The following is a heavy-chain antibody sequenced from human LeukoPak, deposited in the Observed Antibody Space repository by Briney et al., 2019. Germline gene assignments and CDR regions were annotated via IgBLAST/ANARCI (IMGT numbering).Heavy chain of an antibody. CDR1: GFTFSSYE. CDR3: ATLIVVVPAANDAFDI. V-gene: IGHV3-48*03. CDR2: IDSSGSTI. D-gene: IGHD2-2*01. J-gene: IGHJ3*02. Sequence: PGGSLRLSCAAYGFTFSSYEMNWVRQAPGKGLEWVSYIDSSGSTIYYADSVKGRFTNSRDNAKNSLYLQMNSLRAEDTAVYYCATLIVVVPAANDAFDIWGQGTMVTVSS.